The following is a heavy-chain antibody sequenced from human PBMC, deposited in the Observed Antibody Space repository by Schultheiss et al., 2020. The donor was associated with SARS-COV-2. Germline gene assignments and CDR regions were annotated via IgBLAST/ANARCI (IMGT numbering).Heavy chain of an antibody. V-gene: IGHV4-59*01. CDR1: GGSISSYY. CDR3: ARRGSGGMTFDH. CDR2: LYYSGSS. D-gene: IGHD2-15*01. J-gene: IGHJ4*02. Sequence: SQTLSLTCTVSGGSISSYYWSWIRQPPGKRLEWIGNLYYSGSSKYNPSIKSRVTISVDTSKNQFSLKMTSVAEADTAVYYCARRGSGGMTFDHWGQGTRVTVSS.